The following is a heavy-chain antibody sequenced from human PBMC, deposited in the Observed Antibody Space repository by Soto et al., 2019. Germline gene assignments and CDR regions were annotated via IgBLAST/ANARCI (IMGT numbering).Heavy chain of an antibody. CDR1: GGSITSNNYY. D-gene: IGHD2-8*02. Sequence: SETLSLTCTVSGGSITSNNYYWGWVRQPPGEGLEWVGTVHYDGSTYYNPSLKSRVTISVDASEKQLPLNLNSVTAADTAIYYCARHYCTGGPCYFDYWGQGILVTVSS. J-gene: IGHJ4*02. CDR2: VHYDGST. CDR3: ARHYCTGGPCYFDY. V-gene: IGHV4-39*01.